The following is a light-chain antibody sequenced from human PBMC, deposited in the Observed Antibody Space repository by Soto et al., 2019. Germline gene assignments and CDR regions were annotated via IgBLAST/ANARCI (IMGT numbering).Light chain of an antibody. CDR2: DAS. CDR1: QDISNY. CDR3: QQYDNLPFT. V-gene: IGKV1-33*01. J-gene: IGKJ3*01. Sequence: DIQMTQSPSSLSASVGDRVTITCQASQDISNYLNWYQQKPGKAPKLLIYDASNLETVVPSRFSGSGTGTDFTFTISSLQPEDIATYYCQQYDNLPFTCGPGTKVDIK.